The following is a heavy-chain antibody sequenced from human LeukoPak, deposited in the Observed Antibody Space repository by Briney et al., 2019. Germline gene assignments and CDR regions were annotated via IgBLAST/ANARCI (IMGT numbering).Heavy chain of an antibody. D-gene: IGHD2-8*01. Sequence: ASVKVSCKASGYTFAGYYLHWVRQAPGQGLEWMGLIDAHKGDTDYAQRFQGRVTMTRDTSIRTAYMELSGLRFDDTAVYYCARVRVSYLRASNDVIGYYFDYWGQGTLVTVPS. J-gene: IGHJ4*02. V-gene: IGHV1-2*02. CDR1: GYTFAGYY. CDR2: IDAHKGDT. CDR3: ARVRVSYLRASNDVIGYYFDY.